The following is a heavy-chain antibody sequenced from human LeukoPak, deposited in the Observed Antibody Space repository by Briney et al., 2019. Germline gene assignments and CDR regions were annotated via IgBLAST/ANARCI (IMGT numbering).Heavy chain of an antibody. Sequence: GGSLRLSCAASGFTFSSYSMNWVRQAPGKGLEWVASISSSSSYIYYADSVKGRFTIPRDNAKNSLYLQMNSLRAEDTAVFYCARDAERYCSGGSCYGFDIWGQGTMVTVSS. CDR1: GFTFSSYS. CDR2: ISSSSSYI. V-gene: IGHV3-21*01. J-gene: IGHJ3*02. CDR3: ARDAERYCSGGSCYGFDI. D-gene: IGHD2-15*01.